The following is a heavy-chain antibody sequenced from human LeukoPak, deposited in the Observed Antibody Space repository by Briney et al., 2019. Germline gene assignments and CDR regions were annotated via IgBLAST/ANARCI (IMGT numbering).Heavy chain of an antibody. D-gene: IGHD3-22*01. CDR1: GFTFSSYT. J-gene: IGHJ4*02. V-gene: IGHV3-23*01. CDR2: ITTSDGNT. CDR3: AKSRSSNYYDSSGYYFDY. Sequence: GGSLRLSCAASGFTFSSYTMSWVRQAPGKGLEWVSTITTSDGNTYYADSVKGRFTVSRDNSKNTLYLQMNSLRAEDTAVYYCAKSRSSNYYDSSGYYFDYWGQGTLVTVSS.